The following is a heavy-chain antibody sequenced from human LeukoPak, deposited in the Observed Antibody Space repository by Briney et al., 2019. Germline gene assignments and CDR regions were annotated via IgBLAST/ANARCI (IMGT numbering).Heavy chain of an antibody. CDR1: GGSLTSYY. Sequence: SETLSLTCTVSGGSLTSYYWSWIRQPPGKGLEWIGEINHSGSTNYNPSLKSRVTISVDTSKNQFSLKLSSVTAADTAVYYCARDFYDSSGYLLPLDYWGQGTLVTVSS. V-gene: IGHV4-34*01. D-gene: IGHD3-22*01. CDR2: INHSGST. CDR3: ARDFYDSSGYLLPLDY. J-gene: IGHJ4*02.